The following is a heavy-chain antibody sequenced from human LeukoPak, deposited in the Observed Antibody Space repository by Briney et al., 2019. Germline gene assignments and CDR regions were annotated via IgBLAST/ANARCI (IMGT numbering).Heavy chain of an antibody. CDR1: GGSFSNYY. Sequence: PSETLSLTCGVSGGSFSNYYWSWIRQSPENGLEWIGEINHSGSTNHNPSLKSRVTLSVDTSKNQFSLKLSSVTAADTAVYYCARRPLKLEMATVFDYWGQGTLVTVSS. D-gene: IGHD5-24*01. CDR3: ARRPLKLEMATVFDY. V-gene: IGHV4-34*01. J-gene: IGHJ4*02. CDR2: INHSGST.